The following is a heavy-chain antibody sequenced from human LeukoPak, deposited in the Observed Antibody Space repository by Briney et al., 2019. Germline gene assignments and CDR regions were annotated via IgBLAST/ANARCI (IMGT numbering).Heavy chain of an antibody. Sequence: SETLSLTCAVYGGSFSGYYWSWIRQPPGKGLEWIGEINHSGSTNYNPSLKSRVTISVDTSKNQFSLKLSSVTAADTAVYYCASTHYYDSSGPPGYFDYWGQGTLVTVSS. J-gene: IGHJ4*02. V-gene: IGHV4-34*01. CDR3: ASTHYYDSSGPPGYFDY. CDR2: INHSGST. D-gene: IGHD3-22*01. CDR1: GGSFSGYY.